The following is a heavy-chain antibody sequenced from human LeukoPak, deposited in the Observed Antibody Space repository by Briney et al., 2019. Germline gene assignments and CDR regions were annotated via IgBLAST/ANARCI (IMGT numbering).Heavy chain of an antibody. CDR3: AVNLTRHTFDI. V-gene: IGHV4-59*08. Sequence: SETLSPTCTVSGGSISTYYWSWIRQSPGKGLEWIGSIYYSGSTNYNPSLKSRVTISVDTSKHQFSLELSSVTAADTAVYYCAVNLTRHTFDIWGQGTMVTVSS. D-gene: IGHD1-1*01. CDR2: IYYSGST. CDR1: GGSISTYY. J-gene: IGHJ3*02.